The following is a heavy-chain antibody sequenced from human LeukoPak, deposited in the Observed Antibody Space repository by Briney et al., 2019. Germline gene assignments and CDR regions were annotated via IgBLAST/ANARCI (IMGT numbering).Heavy chain of an antibody. CDR3: ARTDYYDSSGYYYDAFDI. V-gene: IGHV4-38-2*02. CDR2: IYHSGST. Sequence: PSETLSLTCTVSGYSISSGYYWGWIRQPPGKGLEWIGSIYHSGSTYYNPSLKSRVTISVDTSKNQFSLKLSSVTAADTAVYYCARTDYYDSSGYYYDAFDIWGQGTMVTVS. D-gene: IGHD3-22*01. CDR1: GYSISSGYY. J-gene: IGHJ3*02.